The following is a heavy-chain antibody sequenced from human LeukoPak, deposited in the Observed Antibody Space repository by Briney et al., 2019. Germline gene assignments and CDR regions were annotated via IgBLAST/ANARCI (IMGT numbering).Heavy chain of an antibody. CDR3: ARTTGCSSSWHDY. D-gene: IGHD6-13*01. J-gene: IGHJ4*02. CDR2: IYYSGST. Sequence: SETLSLTCTVSGVSISGHYWTWIRQPPGKGLEWIGYIYYSGSTSYNPSLKSRVTMSLDTSKNQFSPKLSSVTAADTAVYYCARTTGCSSSWHDYWGQGILVTISS. CDR1: GVSISGHY. V-gene: IGHV4-59*11.